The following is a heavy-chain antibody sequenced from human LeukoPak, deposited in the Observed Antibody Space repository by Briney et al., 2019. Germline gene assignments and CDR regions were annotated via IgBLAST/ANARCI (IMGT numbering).Heavy chain of an antibody. J-gene: IGHJ5*02. CDR1: GFTVSNNY. D-gene: IGHD3-10*01. Sequence: PGGSLRLSCAASGFTVSNNYMSWVRQAPGKGLEWVSLIYTSGSTFYADPVMGRFTISRDNSKNTLYLQMNSLRAEDSAVYYCTRDRAGTQSWVEFDLWGQGTLVTVSS. CDR3: TRDRAGTQSWVEFDL. V-gene: IGHV3-66*03. CDR2: IYTSGST.